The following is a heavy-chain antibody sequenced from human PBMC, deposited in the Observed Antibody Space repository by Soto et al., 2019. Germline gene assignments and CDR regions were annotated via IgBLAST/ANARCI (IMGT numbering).Heavy chain of an antibody. CDR3: ARDIRGFSRALDY. D-gene: IGHD5-18*01. CDR1: GNSVYSDNYY. CDR2: IHNGGTT. Sequence: SETLSLTCNVSGNSVYSDNYYWTWVRQPPGKGLEWIGNIHNGGTTNYNPSLQNRVSISIDTSKNQYSLKLTSVTAADAALYYCARDIRGFSRALDYWGRGTPVTVSS. V-gene: IGHV4-61*01. J-gene: IGHJ4*02.